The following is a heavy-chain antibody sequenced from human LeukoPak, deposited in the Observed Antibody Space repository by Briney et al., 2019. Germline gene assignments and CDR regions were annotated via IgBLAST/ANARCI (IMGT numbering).Heavy chain of an antibody. D-gene: IGHD3-10*01. J-gene: IGHJ6*02. CDR3: ARFPSAMVRGADANYYGMDV. CDR2: IIPILGIA. CDR1: GYTFTSYY. Sequence: SVKVSCKASGYTFTSYYMHWVRQAPGQGLEWMGRIIPILGIANYAQKFQGRVTITTDKSTSTAYMELSSLRSEDTAVYYCARFPSAMVRGADANYYGMDVWGQGTTVTVSS. V-gene: IGHV1-69*02.